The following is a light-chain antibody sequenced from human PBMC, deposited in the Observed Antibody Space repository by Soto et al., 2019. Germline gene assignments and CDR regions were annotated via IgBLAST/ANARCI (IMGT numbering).Light chain of an antibody. J-gene: IGKJ2*01. Sequence: DIQMTQSPSTLSASVGDRVTITCRASQSISSWLAWYQQKPGKAPKLLIYDASSLESGVPSRFSDSGSGTEFTLNISRLQPDDFATYYCQQYNSYQYTFGQGTKLEIK. CDR1: QSISSW. CDR3: QQYNSYQYT. V-gene: IGKV1-5*01. CDR2: DAS.